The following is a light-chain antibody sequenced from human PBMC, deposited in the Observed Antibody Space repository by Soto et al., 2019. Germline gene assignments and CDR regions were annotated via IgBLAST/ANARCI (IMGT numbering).Light chain of an antibody. CDR3: MQALQTLRA. J-gene: IGKJ3*01. CDR1: QSLLHSNGYNY. CDR2: LGS. V-gene: IGKV2-28*01. Sequence: DIVMTQSPLSLPVTPGEPASISCRSSQSLLHSNGYNYLDWYLQKPGQSPQLLIYLGSNRASGVPDRFSGSGSGTDFTLKISRVEAEDVGVYYCMQALQTLRAFGPATKVDIK.